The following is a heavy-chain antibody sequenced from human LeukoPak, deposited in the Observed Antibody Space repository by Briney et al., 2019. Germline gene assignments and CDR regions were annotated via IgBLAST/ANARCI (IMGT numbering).Heavy chain of an antibody. CDR3: AREFQLEGSSGWPLYNWFDP. D-gene: IGHD6-19*01. J-gene: IGHJ5*02. CDR2: INPNSGGT. V-gene: IGHV1-2*02. CDR1: GYTFTGYY. Sequence: ASVKVSCKASGYTFTGYYMHWVRQAPGQGLEWMGWINPNSGGTNYAQKFQGRVTMTRDTSISTAYMELSRLRSDDTAVYYCAREFQLEGSSGWPLYNWFDPWGLGTLVTVSS.